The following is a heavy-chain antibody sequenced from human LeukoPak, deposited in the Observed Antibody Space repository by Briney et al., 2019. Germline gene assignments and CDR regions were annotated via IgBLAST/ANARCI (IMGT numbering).Heavy chain of an antibody. CDR1: GFTFSSYA. J-gene: IGHJ6*02. V-gene: IGHV3-33*08. CDR3: ARECPVRVGGSCSYGMDV. Sequence: GGSLRLSCAASGFTFSSYAMSWVRQAPGKGLEWVAVIWYDGSNKYYADSVKGRFTISRDNSKNTLYLQINSLRAEDTAVYYCARECPVRVGGSCSYGMDVWGQGTTVTVSS. CDR2: IWYDGSNK. D-gene: IGHD2-15*01.